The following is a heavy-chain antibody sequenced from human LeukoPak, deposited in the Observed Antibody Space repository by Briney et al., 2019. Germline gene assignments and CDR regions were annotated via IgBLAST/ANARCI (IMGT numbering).Heavy chain of an antibody. D-gene: IGHD2-2*01. V-gene: IGHV1-2*02. Sequence: ASVKVSCKASGYTFSGYYMHWVRQAPGQGLEWMGWINPNSGGTNYAQKFQGRVTMTRDTSISTAYMELSRLRSDDTAVYYCARDGVVVPAAMGLWYFDLWARGTLVTVSS. CDR3: ARDGVVVPAAMGLWYFDL. CDR1: GYTFSGYY. CDR2: INPNSGGT. J-gene: IGHJ2*01.